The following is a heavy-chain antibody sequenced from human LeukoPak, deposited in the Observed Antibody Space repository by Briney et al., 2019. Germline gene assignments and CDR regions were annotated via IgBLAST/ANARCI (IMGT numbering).Heavy chain of an antibody. CDR3: ARVQSSIVMSPIPTFDY. V-gene: IGHV3-21*01. CDR1: GFTFSRYT. J-gene: IGHJ4*02. D-gene: IGHD2-21*02. CDR2: IRNSSSHI. Sequence: KSGGSLRLSCAASGFTFSRYTMNWVRQAPGKGLQWVSSIRNSSSHIFYADSVKGRFIISRDNAQNSLFLQMNSLRPEDTAVYYCARVQSSIVMSPIPTFDYWGQGILVTVSS.